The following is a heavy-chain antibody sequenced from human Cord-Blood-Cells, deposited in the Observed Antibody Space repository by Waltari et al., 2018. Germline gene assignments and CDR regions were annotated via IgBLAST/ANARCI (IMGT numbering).Heavy chain of an antibody. J-gene: IGHJ5*02. Sequence: QLQLQESGPGLVKPSETLSLTCTVSGGSISSSSYYWGWIRQPPGKGLEWIGSIYYSGSTYYNPSLKSRVTISVDTSKNQFSLKLSSVTVADTAVYYCARGRIFGVVIEGWFDPWGQGTLVTVSS. CDR3: ARGRIFGVVIEGWFDP. D-gene: IGHD3-3*01. CDR2: IYYSGST. CDR1: GGSISSSSYY. V-gene: IGHV4-39*01.